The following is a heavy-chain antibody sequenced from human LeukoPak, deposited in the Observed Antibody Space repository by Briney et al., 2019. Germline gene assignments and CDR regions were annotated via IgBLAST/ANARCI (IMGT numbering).Heavy chain of an antibody. D-gene: IGHD3-22*01. Sequence: RASETLSLTCTVSGGSISSYYWSWIRQPPGKGLEWIGYIYYSGSTNYNPSLKSRVTISVDTSKNQFSLKLSSVTAADTAVYYCARGYYASSGYYYKSIDYWGQGTLVTVSS. CDR1: GGSISSYY. J-gene: IGHJ4*02. V-gene: IGHV4-59*01. CDR2: IYYSGST. CDR3: ARGYYASSGYYYKSIDY.